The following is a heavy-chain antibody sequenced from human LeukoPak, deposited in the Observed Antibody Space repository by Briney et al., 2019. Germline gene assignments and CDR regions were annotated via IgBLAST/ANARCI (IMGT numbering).Heavy chain of an antibody. J-gene: IGHJ6*03. CDR2: ISWDGGST. D-gene: IGHD6-13*01. Sequence: GGSLRLSCAASGFTFDDYAMHWVRQAPGKGLEWVSLISWDGGSTYYADSVKGRFTISRDNSKNSLYLQMNSLRAEDTALYYCAKGGEQQLLSYMDVWGKGTTVTVSS. CDR3: AKGGEQQLLSYMDV. V-gene: IGHV3-43D*03. CDR1: GFTFDDYA.